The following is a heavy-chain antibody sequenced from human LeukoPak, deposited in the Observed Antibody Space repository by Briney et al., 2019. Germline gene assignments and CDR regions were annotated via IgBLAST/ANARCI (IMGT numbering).Heavy chain of an antibody. Sequence: GRSLRLSCAASGFTFSSYAMHWVRQAPGKGLEWVAVISYDGSNKYYADSVKGRFTISRDNSKNTLYLQMNSLRAEDTAVYYCARGEGYSSSQEWLDPWGQGTLVTVSS. CDR1: GFTFSSYA. CDR3: ARGEGYSSSQEWLDP. D-gene: IGHD6-13*01. CDR2: ISYDGSNK. V-gene: IGHV3-30-3*01. J-gene: IGHJ5*02.